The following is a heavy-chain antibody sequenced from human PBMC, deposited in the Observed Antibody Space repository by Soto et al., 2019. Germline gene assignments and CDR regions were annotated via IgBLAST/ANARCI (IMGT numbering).Heavy chain of an antibody. CDR1: GYTLTSKS. J-gene: IGHJ6*02. V-gene: IGHV1-46*01. CDR3: ARDRVGYDYGGGDYYYGMDV. D-gene: IGHD5-12*01. Sequence: ASVKASCKASGYTLTSKSMHWVRQDPGQGLEWMGIINPSGGSTSYAQKFQGRATMTRDTSTSTVYMELSSLRSEDTAVYYCARDRVGYDYGGGDYYYGMDVWGQGTTVTVSS. CDR2: INPSGGST.